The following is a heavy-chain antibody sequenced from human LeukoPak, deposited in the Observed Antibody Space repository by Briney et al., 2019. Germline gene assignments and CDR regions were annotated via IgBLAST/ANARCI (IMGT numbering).Heavy chain of an antibody. Sequence: XYXGXXXQPXGKGLEWXGTIYYTGSTYYSPSLKSRVTISVNTSKNQFSLKLSSVTAADTAVYFCARQSNGEQWLVLLSWGQGTLVTVSS. CDR3: ARQSNGEQWLVLLS. D-gene: IGHD6-19*01. V-gene: IGHV4-39*01. J-gene: IGHJ5*02. CDR1: XY. CDR2: IYYTGST.